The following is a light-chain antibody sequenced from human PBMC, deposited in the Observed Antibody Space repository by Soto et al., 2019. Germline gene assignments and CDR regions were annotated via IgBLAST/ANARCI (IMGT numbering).Light chain of an antibody. CDR3: QQTYSNRLS. J-gene: IGKJ4*01. CDR1: QGISSY. Sequence: IPLTQSPSSLSASVGDSVTITCRASQGISSYLGWYPQKPGKAPKLLIHASSTLQSGVPSRFSGTGSGTDFTLTISDLQPEDCATYYCQQTYSNRLSFGGGTKV. V-gene: IGKV1-39*01. CDR2: ASS.